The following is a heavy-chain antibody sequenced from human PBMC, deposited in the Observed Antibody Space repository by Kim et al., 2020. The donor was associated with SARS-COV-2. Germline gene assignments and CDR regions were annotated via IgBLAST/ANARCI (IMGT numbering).Heavy chain of an antibody. CDR2: ISSSGSTI. CDR1: GFTFSDYY. Sequence: GGSLRLSCAASGFTFSDYYMSWIRQAPGKGLEWVSYISSSGSTIYYADSVKGRFTISRDNAKNSLYLQMNSLRAEDTAVYYCARSHWGSSWYSSWFDPWGQGTLVTVSS. J-gene: IGHJ5*02. D-gene: IGHD6-13*01. V-gene: IGHV3-11*01. CDR3: ARSHWGSSWYSSWFDP.